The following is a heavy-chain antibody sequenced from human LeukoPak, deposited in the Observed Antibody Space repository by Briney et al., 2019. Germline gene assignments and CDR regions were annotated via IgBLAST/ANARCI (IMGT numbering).Heavy chain of an antibody. J-gene: IGHJ4*02. V-gene: IGHV3-11*01. CDR1: GFTFSDYY. CDR3: ARVWSHYSFDY. CDR2: ISSSGSTI. Sequence: GGSLRLSCAASGFTFSDYYMSWIRQAPGKGLEWVSYISSSGSTIYYADSVKGRFTISRDNAKNSLYLQMNNLRAEDTAVYYCARVWSHYSFDYWGQGTLVTVSS. D-gene: IGHD1-26*01.